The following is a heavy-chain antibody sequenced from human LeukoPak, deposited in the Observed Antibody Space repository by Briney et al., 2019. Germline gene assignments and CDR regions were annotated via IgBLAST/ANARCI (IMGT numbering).Heavy chain of an antibody. D-gene: IGHD3-10*01. CDR3: ARGRQYYYGSGSRSGPARYNWFDP. Sequence: SETLSLTCSVSDDSITMYYWTWIRQPPGKGLEWIGYVDHTGSTNFNPSLNGRVSISRDTTNNLFSLKLSSVTAADTAVYYCARGRQYYYGSGSRSGPARYNWFDPWGQGTLVTVSS. J-gene: IGHJ5*02. CDR2: VDHTGST. CDR1: DDSITMYY. V-gene: IGHV4-59*12.